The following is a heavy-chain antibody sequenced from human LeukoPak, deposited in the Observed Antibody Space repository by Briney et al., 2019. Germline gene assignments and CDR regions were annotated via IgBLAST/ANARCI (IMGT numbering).Heavy chain of an antibody. CDR1: GYSFTSYW. D-gene: IGHD6-6*01. V-gene: IGHV5-51*01. Sequence: GESLKISCKSSGYSFTSYWIGWVRQMPGKGLEWMGIIFPGDSDTRYSPSFQGQVTISADKSISTAYLQWSSLKASDTAMYYCARHGSIGGRRNWFDSWGQGTLVTVSS. CDR3: ARHGSIGGRRNWFDS. J-gene: IGHJ5*01. CDR2: IFPGDSDT.